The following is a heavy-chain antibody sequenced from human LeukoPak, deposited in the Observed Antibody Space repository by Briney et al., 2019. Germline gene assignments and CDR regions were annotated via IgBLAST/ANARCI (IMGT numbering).Heavy chain of an antibody. J-gene: IGHJ3*02. D-gene: IGHD1-26*01. Sequence: SVKVSCKASGSTFSSYAITWVRQAPGQGLEWMGRIIPILGIPNYAQKFQGRVTITADKSTSTAYMELSSLRSEDTAVYYCARDALPRDDAFDIWGQGTMVTVSS. CDR1: GSTFSSYA. V-gene: IGHV1-69*04. CDR3: ARDALPRDDAFDI. CDR2: IIPILGIP.